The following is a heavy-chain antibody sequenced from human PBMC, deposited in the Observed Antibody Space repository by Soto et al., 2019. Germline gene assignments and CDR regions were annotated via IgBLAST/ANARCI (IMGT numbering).Heavy chain of an antibody. CDR1: SASLSSSTYY. V-gene: IGHV4-39*01. D-gene: IGHD6-6*01. CDR2: IYYSGNT. J-gene: IGHJ4*02. CDR3: ASSSPLQX. Sequence: SETLSLTCSVSSASLSSSTYYWSWIRQPPGRGPEWIGSIYYSGNTYYKPSLKSRVSISIDTSRNQFSLKLNSVTAADTGVYYCASSSPLQXWGPGILVT.